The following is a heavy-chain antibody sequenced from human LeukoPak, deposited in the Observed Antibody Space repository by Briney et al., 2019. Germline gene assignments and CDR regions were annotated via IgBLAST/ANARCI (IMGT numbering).Heavy chain of an antibody. CDR1: GFTFSSYA. CDR3: AKPPRRGGGEPFDY. V-gene: IGHV3-23*01. CDR2: ISGSGGST. J-gene: IGHJ4*02. D-gene: IGHD2-21*01. Sequence: PGESLRLSCAASGFTFSSYAMSWVRQAPGKGLEWVSAISGSGGSTYYADSVKGRFTISRDNSKNTLYLQMNSLRAEDTAVYYCAKPPRRGGGEPFDYWDQGTLVTVSS.